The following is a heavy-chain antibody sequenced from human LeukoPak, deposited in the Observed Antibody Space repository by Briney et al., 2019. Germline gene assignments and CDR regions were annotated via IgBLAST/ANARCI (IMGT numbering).Heavy chain of an antibody. J-gene: IGHJ4*02. D-gene: IGHD6-13*01. V-gene: IGHV5-51*01. CDR1: GYSFTSFW. Sequence: GESLKISCKGSGYSFTSFWIGWVRQMPGKGLEWMGIIYPGDSDTRYSPSFQGQVTISVDKSINIAYLQWGSLKASDTAMYYCARLGAIAAAGANYWGQGTLVTVSS. CDR2: IYPGDSDT. CDR3: ARLGAIAAAGANY.